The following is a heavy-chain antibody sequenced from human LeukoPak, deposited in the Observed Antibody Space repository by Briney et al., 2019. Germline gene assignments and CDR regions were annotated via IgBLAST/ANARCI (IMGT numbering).Heavy chain of an antibody. CDR3: AGSYNWSDDFDY. CDR1: IDSISSYN. Sequence: PSETLSLTCTASIDSISSYNWSWIRQPPGKGLEWVGYIFYSGSTNYNPSLKSRVTISVDTSKNQLSLKLNSVTAADTAVYYCAGSYNWSDDFDYWGPGTLVTVSS. D-gene: IGHD1-1*01. CDR2: IFYSGST. J-gene: IGHJ4*02. V-gene: IGHV4-59*01.